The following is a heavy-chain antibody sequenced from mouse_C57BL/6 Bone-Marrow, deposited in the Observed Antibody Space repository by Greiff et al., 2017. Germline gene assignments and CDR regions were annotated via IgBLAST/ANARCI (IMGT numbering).Heavy chain of an antibody. D-gene: IGHD1-1*01. J-gene: IGHJ2*01. CDR2: ISSGGSYT. V-gene: IGHV5-6*01. Sequence: EVKVVKSGGDLVKPGGSLKLSCAASGFTFSSYGMSWVRQTPDKRLEWVATISSGGSYTYYPDSVKGRFTISRDNAKNTLYLQMSSLKSEDTAMYYCARHIVDYYGSSYFDYWGQGTTLTVSS. CDR1: GFTFSSYG. CDR3: ARHIVDYYGSSYFDY.